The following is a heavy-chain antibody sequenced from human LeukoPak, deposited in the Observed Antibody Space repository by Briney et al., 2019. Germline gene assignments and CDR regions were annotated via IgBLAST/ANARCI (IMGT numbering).Heavy chain of an antibody. CDR3: ASQARGELLPFDY. Sequence: SVKVSCKASGGTFSSYAISWVRQAPGQGLEWMGGIIPIFGTANYAQKFQGRVTITTDESTSTAYMELSSLRSEDTAVYYCASQARGELLPFDYWGQGTLVTVSS. CDR2: IIPIFGTA. D-gene: IGHD1-26*01. J-gene: IGHJ4*02. V-gene: IGHV1-69*05. CDR1: GGTFSSYA.